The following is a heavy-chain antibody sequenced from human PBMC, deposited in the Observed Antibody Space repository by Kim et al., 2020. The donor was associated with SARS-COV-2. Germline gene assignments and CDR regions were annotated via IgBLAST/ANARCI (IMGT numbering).Heavy chain of an antibody. CDR2: INTNPGNP. CDR3: ARVSAYYDFWSGLINWFDP. V-gene: IGHV7-4-1*02. CDR1: GYTFTRYA. D-gene: IGHD3-3*01. Sequence: ASVKVSCKASGYTFTRYAMNWVRQAPGQGLEWMGWINTNPGNPTYAQGFTGRFVFSLDTSVSTAYLQISSLKAEDTAVYYCARVSAYYDFWSGLINWFDPWGQGTLVTVSS. J-gene: IGHJ5*02.